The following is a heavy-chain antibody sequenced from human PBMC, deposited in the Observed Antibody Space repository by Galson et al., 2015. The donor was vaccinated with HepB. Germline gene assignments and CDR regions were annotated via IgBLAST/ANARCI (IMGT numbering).Heavy chain of an antibody. V-gene: IGHV1-18*01. CDR1: GYTFTSYR. D-gene: IGHD2-2*01. J-gene: IGHJ5*02. Sequence: SVKVSCKASGYTFTSYRLTWLRQAPGQGLEWMGWITADNGNTDYAQNLQGRVTMTTDTSTSTAYMELRSPRSDDTAVYYCARDCSDTSCFPWGQGTLVTVSS. CDR2: ITADNGNT. CDR3: ARDCSDTSCFP.